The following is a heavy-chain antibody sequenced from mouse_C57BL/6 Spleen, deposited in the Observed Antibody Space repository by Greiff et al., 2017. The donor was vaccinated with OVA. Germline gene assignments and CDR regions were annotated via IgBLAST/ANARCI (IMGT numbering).Heavy chain of an antibody. CDR1: GYTFTDYY. CDR2: INPNNGGT. J-gene: IGHJ2*01. CDR3: ARGSGYLFYFDY. V-gene: IGHV1-26*01. Sequence: EVQLQQSGPELVKPGASVKISCKASGYTFTDYYMNWVKQSHGKSLEWIGDINPNNGGTSYNQKFKGKATLTVDKSSSTAYMELRSLTSEDSAVYYCARGSGYLFYFDYWGQGTTLTVSS. D-gene: IGHD3-2*02.